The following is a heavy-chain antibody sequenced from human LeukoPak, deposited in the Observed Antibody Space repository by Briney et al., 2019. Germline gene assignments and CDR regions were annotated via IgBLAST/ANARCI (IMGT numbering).Heavy chain of an antibody. Sequence: SETLSLTCTVSGASISSSGYYWGWIRQPPGKGLEWIASIYYSGSPYFNPSLMRRVTISIDTSKNQFSLKLSSVTAADTAVYYCARAAYSSSWYYFDYWGQGTLVTVSS. CDR3: ARAAYSSSWYYFDY. CDR1: GASISSSGYY. CDR2: IYYSGSP. V-gene: IGHV4-39*01. J-gene: IGHJ4*02. D-gene: IGHD6-13*01.